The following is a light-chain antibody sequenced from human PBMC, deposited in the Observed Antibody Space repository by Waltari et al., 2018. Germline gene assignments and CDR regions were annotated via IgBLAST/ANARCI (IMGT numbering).Light chain of an antibody. V-gene: IGKV3-20*01. CDR1: QSVARA. CDR2: DAS. CDR3: QMYVRLPVT. J-gene: IGKJ1*01. Sequence: EIVLTQSPGTLALSPGERATLSCRASQSVARALAWHQQKPGLAPRLLIYDASSRATGISDKFSGSGSGTDFSLTISRVEPEDFAVYFCQMYVRLPVTFGQGTKVEVK.